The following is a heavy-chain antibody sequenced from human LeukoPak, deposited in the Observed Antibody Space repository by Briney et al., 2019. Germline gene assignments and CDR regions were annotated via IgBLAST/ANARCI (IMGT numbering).Heavy chain of an antibody. CDR1: GGSISPYY. Sequence: PSETLSLTCTVSGGSISPYYWSWIRQLPGKGLEWIGYIYYSGSTNYNPSLKSRVTLSVDTSKNQFSLKLSSVTAADTAVYYCARAVVVVTGAGWFDPWGQGTLVTVSS. V-gene: IGHV4-59*01. CDR3: ARAVVVVTGAGWFDP. CDR2: IYYSGST. J-gene: IGHJ5*02. D-gene: IGHD2-21*02.